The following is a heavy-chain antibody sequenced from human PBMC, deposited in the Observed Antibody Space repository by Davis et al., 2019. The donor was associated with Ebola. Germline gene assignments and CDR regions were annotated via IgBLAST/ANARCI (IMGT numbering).Heavy chain of an antibody. CDR2: ISSNGGST. CDR1: GFTFSSYA. V-gene: IGHV3-64*01. J-gene: IGHJ5*02. CDR3: ARGCGGSCYRFDP. Sequence: GGSLRLSCAASGFTFSSYAMHWVRQAPGKGLEYVSAISSNGGSTYYANSVKGRFTISRDNSKNTLYLQMGSLRAEDMAVYYCARGCGGSCYRFDPWGQGTLVTVSS. D-gene: IGHD2-15*01.